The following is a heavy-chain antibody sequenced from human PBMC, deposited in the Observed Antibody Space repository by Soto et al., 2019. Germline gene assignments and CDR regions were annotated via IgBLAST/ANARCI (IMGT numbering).Heavy chain of an antibody. CDR3: ARGDRSYSPGYYFDF. CDR2: IHYNGSP. J-gene: IGHJ4*02. D-gene: IGHD3-22*01. Sequence: PSETLSLTCTVSGGSISGGDYYWSWIRQTPGKGLELIWYIHYNGSPHYSVPPKNGVTISLDTSKNQFSLKLSSVTAADTAVYYCARGDRSYSPGYYFDFWGLGIPVTVSS. CDR1: GGSISGGDYY. V-gene: IGHV4-30-4*01.